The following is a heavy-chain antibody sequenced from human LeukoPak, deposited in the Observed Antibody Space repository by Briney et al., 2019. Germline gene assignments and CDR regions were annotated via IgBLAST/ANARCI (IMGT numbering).Heavy chain of an antibody. V-gene: IGHV3-21*01. CDR1: AFSFSDYN. J-gene: IGHJ6*03. D-gene: IGHD1-26*01. CDR3: ARDPYSGTYSDYYYYYMDV. Sequence: KPGGSLRLSCAASAFSFSDYNVNWVRQAPGKGLEWVSSITSSGSYIYYADSVKGRFTISIDNDMNSLFLQLNSLRAEDTAVYYCARDPYSGTYSDYYYYYMDVWGKGTTVTVSS. CDR2: ITSSGSYI.